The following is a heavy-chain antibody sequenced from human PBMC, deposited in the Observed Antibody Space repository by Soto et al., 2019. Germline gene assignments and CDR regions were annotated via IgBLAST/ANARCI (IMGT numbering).Heavy chain of an antibody. CDR1: GVSVSSYY. J-gene: IGHJ4*02. CDR2: FXXRXPX. D-gene: IGHD3-16*01. V-gene: IGHV4-4*07. Sequence: SETLSPTCTVSGVSVSSYYWNWIRQPAGEGLXWIXRFXXRXPXXXNXXLESRVSMSVDTSKNQLSLRSRSVIAAETAVYYCAADTGGGARAFEYWGQGILVTVSS. CDR3: AADTGGGARAFEY.